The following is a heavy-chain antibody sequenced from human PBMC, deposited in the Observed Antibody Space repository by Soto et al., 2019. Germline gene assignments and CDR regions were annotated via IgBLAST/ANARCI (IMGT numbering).Heavy chain of an antibody. D-gene: IGHD2-15*01. Sequence: VQLLESGGGLIQPGGSLRLSCAASGFTFSYGIHWLRQAPGKGLAWVAYISYDSSNKFYGDSVKDRFTISRDNSKNTQCLQMNSLGAEDTAVYYCAKLVIGYCSGNTCDDYWGQRTLVAVSS. CDR3: AKLVIGYCSGNTCDDY. CDR2: ISYDSSNK. J-gene: IGHJ4*02. CDR1: GFTFSYG. V-gene: IGHV3-30*18.